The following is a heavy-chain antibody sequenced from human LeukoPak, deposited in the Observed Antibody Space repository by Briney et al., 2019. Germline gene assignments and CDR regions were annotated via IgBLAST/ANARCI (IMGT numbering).Heavy chain of an antibody. CDR2: INPSGAST. Sequence: ASVKVSCKASGYTFTSYYMHWVRQAPGQGLEWMGIINPSGASTTYAQKFQGRVTMTRDTSTSTVYMELSSLRSEDTAVYYCARDNEYRFGELSLITNMPEGNWFDPWGQGTLVTVSS. V-gene: IGHV1-46*01. D-gene: IGHD3-10*01. CDR3: ARDNEYRFGELSLITNMPEGNWFDP. CDR1: GYTFTSYY. J-gene: IGHJ5*02.